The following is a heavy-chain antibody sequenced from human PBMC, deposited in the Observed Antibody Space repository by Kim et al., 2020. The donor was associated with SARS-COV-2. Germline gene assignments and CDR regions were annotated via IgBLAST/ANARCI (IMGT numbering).Heavy chain of an antibody. CDR3: ARVGTVTTREGYYYYGMDV. D-gene: IGHD4-17*01. V-gene: IGHV1-18*01. CDR2: ISAYNGNT. J-gene: IGHJ6*02. CDR1: GYTFTSYG. Sequence: ASVKVSCKASGYTFTSYGISWVRQAPGQGLEWMGWISAYNGNTNYAQKLQGRVTMTTDTSTSTAYMELRSLRSDDTAVYYCARVGTVTTREGYYYYGMDVWGQGPTVTVSS.